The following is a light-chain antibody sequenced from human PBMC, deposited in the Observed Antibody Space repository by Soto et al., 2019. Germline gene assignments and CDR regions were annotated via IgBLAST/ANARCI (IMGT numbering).Light chain of an antibody. CDR2: DVS. V-gene: IGLV2-14*03. CDR3: SSFTSSDTLVV. CDR1: SSDVGGYNF. Sequence: QSALTQPASVSGSPGQSITISCTGTSSDVGGYNFVSWYQHHPAKAPKLMIYDVSNRPSGVSNRFSGSKSGNTASLPISGLQAGDEAHYYCSSFTSSDTLVVFGGGTKVTVL. J-gene: IGLJ2*01.